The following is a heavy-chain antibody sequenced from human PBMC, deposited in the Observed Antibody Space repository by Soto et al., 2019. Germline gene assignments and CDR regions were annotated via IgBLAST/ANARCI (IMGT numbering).Heavy chain of an antibody. D-gene: IGHD6-13*01. CDR2: ISVTGASR. CDR1: GLTFSGSA. V-gene: IGHV3-23*01. J-gene: IGHJ4*02. Sequence: TGGSLRLSCSASGLTFSGSAMSLVREAPGKGLERLSRISVTGASRYYADSVQGRLSVSRDNCKDTFFSEMNSLSAEDTAVYFCAKSRSIAAAFSDYWGQGSLGGVSS. CDR3: AKSRSIAAAFSDY.